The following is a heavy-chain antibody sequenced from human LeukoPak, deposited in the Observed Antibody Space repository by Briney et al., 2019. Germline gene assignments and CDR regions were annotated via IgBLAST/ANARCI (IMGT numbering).Heavy chain of an antibody. D-gene: IGHD6-19*01. CDR1: GDSISSSSYY. CDR3: ASGSGWVFNN. V-gene: IGHV3-7*01. Sequence: ETLSLTCTVSGDSISSSSYYWGWIRQSPGKGLEWVANIKQDGSEKYYVDSVKGRFTISRDNAKNSQYLQMNSLRAEDTAVYYCASGSGWVFNNWGQGTLVTVSS. J-gene: IGHJ4*02. CDR2: IKQDGSEK.